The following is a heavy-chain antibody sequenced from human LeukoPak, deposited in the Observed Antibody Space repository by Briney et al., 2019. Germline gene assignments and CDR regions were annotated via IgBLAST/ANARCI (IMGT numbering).Heavy chain of an antibody. V-gene: IGHV1-8*01. Sequence: ASVKVSCKASGYTFTSYDIHWVRQATGQGLEWMGWMNPNSGNTGYAQKFQGRVTMTRNTSISTAYMELSSLRSEDTAVYYCARASTAVAGTWYFDLWGRGTLVTVSS. J-gene: IGHJ2*01. D-gene: IGHD6-19*01. CDR1: GYTFTSYD. CDR2: MNPNSGNT. CDR3: ARASTAVAGTWYFDL.